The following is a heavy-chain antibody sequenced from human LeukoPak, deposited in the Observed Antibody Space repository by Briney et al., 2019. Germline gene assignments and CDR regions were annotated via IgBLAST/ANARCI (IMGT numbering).Heavy chain of an antibody. V-gene: IGHV3-74*01. J-gene: IGHJ4*02. CDR1: GFTFSTYW. CDR2: INTDGRST. Sequence: GGSLRLSCAVSGFTFSTYWMHWVRQAPGEGLVWVSRINTDGRSTSYADSVKGRFTISRDNAKNTLYLQMSSLRADDTAVYYCARGGLEPVDFWGQGTLFTVSS. CDR3: ARGGLEPVDF. D-gene: IGHD1-1*01.